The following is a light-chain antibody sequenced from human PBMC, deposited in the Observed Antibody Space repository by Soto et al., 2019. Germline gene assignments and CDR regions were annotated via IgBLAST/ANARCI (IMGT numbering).Light chain of an antibody. Sequence: DIQMTQSPSPLSASVGDRVYITCRTSQSISSYLNWYQSKPGQAPKLLIYEAYSLESGVPSRFSGSGSGTDFNLTISSLQPEDSATYYCQQSYSTPPFNFGPGTRVDI. J-gene: IGKJ3*01. CDR1: QSISSY. CDR2: EAY. CDR3: QQSYSTPPFN. V-gene: IGKV1-39*01.